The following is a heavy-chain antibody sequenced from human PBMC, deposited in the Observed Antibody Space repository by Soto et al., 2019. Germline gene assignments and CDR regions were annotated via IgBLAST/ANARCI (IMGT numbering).Heavy chain of an antibody. CDR2: IWYDGSNK. Sequence: QVQLVESGGGVVQPGRSLRLSCAASGFTFSSYGMHWVRQAPGKGLEWVAVIWYDGSNKYYADSVKGRFTISRDNSKNTLYLQMNSLRAEDTAVYYCARDGGYCSSTGCSTYYFDYWGQGTLVTVSS. CDR3: ARDGGYCSSTGCSTYYFDY. V-gene: IGHV3-33*01. D-gene: IGHD2-2*01. CDR1: GFTFSSYG. J-gene: IGHJ4*02.